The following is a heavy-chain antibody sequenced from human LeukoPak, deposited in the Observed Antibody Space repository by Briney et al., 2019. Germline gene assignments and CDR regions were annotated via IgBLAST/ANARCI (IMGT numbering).Heavy chain of an antibody. CDR2: IYTSGST. J-gene: IGHJ6*03. Sequence: KPSETLSLTCAVYGGSFSGYYWSWIRQPPGKGLEWIGYIYTSGSTNYNPSLKRRVTISVDTSKNQFSLKLSSVTAADTAVYYCVRLRGGSRNSSDYYYYYMDVWGKGTTVTVSS. D-gene: IGHD1-14*01. V-gene: IGHV4-4*09. CDR1: GGSFSGYY. CDR3: VRLRGGSRNSSDYYYYYMDV.